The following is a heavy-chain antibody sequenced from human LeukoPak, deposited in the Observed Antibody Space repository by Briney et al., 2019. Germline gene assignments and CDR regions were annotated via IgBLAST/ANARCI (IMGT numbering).Heavy chain of an antibody. J-gene: IGHJ4*02. Sequence: PSETLSLTCTVSGGSVSSHTYYWVWLRQPPGKGPEWIGGIYFSGSTYYNPSLNSRVTMSIDTSKNLFSLQLRSVTAADTAVYYCARRPASSVVGATTNYIDYWGQGALVTVSS. CDR2: IYFSGST. V-gene: IGHV4-39*01. CDR1: GGSVSSHTYY. CDR3: ARRPASSVVGATTNYIDY. D-gene: IGHD1-26*01.